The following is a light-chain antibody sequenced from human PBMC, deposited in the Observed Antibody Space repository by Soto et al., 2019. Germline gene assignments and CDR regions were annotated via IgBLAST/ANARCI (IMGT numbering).Light chain of an antibody. CDR1: QTISSW. CDR2: AAS. Sequence: DIQMTQSPCTLSGSVGDRVTITCRASQTISSWLAWYQQKTGKDAKILIYAASSLQSGVPSSFSGSGSGTDFTLTISSIQTEEFATYYCQQANSLPLTFGEGTKVDIK. J-gene: IGKJ4*01. V-gene: IGKV1-12*01. CDR3: QQANSLPLT.